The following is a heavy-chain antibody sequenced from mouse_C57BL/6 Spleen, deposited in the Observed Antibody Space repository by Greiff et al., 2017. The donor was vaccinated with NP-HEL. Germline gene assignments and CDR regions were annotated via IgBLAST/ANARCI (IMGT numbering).Heavy chain of an antibody. CDR2: IYSRSGNT. D-gene: IGHD1-1*01. V-gene: IGHV1-81*01. J-gene: IGHJ4*01. CDR3: IITTVVEVVGYYAMDY. CDR1: GYTFTSYG. Sequence: QVQLQQSGAELARPGASVKLSCTASGYTFTSYGISWVKQRTGQGLEWIGEIYSRSGNTYYNEKLKGKATLTADKSSSTTYMEIRSLTSEDSAVYFCIITTVVEVVGYYAMDYWGQGTSVTVSS.